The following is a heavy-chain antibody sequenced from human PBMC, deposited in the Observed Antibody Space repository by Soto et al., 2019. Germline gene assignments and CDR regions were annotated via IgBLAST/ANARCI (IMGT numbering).Heavy chain of an antibody. D-gene: IGHD1-1*01. J-gene: IGHJ5*02. CDR2: IYRGGIT. CDR3: AIGNPDWFDP. CDR1: GYSISSGLY. V-gene: IGHV4-38-2*01. Sequence: SETLSLTCAVSGYSISSGLYWGWIRQPPGKGLEWIGTIYRGGITYYNPSLKSRVTISIDTSKNHFSLRLSSVTATDTAVYFCAIGNPDWFDPWGQGTLVTVS.